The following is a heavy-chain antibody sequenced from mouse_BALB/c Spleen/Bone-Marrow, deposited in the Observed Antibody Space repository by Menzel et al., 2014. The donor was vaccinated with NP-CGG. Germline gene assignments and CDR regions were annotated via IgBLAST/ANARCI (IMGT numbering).Heavy chain of an antibody. J-gene: IGHJ4*01. D-gene: IGHD2-4*01. CDR1: GFSLTGYG. V-gene: IGHV2-6-7*02. CDR3: ARGEDYDDYYAMDY. Sequence: VQLQESGPGLVAPSQSLSITCTVSGFSLTGYGVNWVRQPPGKGLEWLGMIWDDGSTDYNSALKSRLSISKDNSKSQVFLKMNSLQTDDTARYYCARGEDYDDYYAMDYWGQGTSVTVSS. CDR2: IWDDGST.